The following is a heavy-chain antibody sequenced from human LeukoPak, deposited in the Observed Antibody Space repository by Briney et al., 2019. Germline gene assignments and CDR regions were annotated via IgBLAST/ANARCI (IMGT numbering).Heavy chain of an antibody. CDR2: IYYSGST. D-gene: IGHD3-10*01. V-gene: IGHV4-59*01. CDR1: GGSISSYY. Sequence: PSETLSLTCTVSGGSISSYYWSWIRQPPGKGLEGIGYIYYSGSTNYNPSLKSRVTISVDTSKNQFSLKLSSVTAADTAVYYCARSTSYGSGSYWDDAFDIWGQGTMVTVSS. CDR3: ARSTSYGSGSYWDDAFDI. J-gene: IGHJ3*02.